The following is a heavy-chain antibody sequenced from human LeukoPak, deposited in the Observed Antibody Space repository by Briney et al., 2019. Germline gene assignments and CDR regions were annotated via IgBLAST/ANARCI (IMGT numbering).Heavy chain of an antibody. CDR2: IYYSGST. D-gene: IGHD3-9*01. CDR3: ARRAVAASLTGYYWHWFDP. Sequence: PSETLSLTCTVSGGSISSSSSYWGWIRQPPGKGLEWIGSIYYSGSTYYNPSLKSRVTISVDTSKNQFSLKLSSVTAADTAVYYCARRAVAASLTGYYWHWFDPWGQGTLVTVSS. CDR1: GGSISSSSSY. V-gene: IGHV4-39*01. J-gene: IGHJ5*02.